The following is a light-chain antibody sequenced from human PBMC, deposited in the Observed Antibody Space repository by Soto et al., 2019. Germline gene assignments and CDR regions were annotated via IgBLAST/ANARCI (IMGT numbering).Light chain of an antibody. CDR1: QSVVLSSSNKNY. Sequence: DIVMTQSPDSLAVSLGERATINCKSSQSVVLSSSNKNYLGWYQQKPGQPPKLLISWASTRESGVPDRFIGSGSGTDCTLTISSLQSEDVAFYYWQHRGTCGQGTKLEIK. CDR3: QHRGT. J-gene: IGKJ2*01. CDR2: WAS. V-gene: IGKV4-1*01.